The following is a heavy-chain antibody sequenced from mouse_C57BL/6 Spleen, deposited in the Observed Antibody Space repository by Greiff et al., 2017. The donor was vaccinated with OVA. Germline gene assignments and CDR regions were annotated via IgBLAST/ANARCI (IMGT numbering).Heavy chain of an antibody. CDR3: ARAPLLVRGAMDY. CDR2: IYPGSGST. CDR1: GYTFTSYW. Sequence: QVQLQQPGAELVKPGASVKMSCKASGYTFTSYWITWVKQRPGQGLEWIGDIYPGSGSTTYNEKFKSKATLTVDTSSSTAYMQLSSLTSEDSAVYYCARAPLLVRGAMDYWGQGTSVTVSS. D-gene: IGHD2-1*01. V-gene: IGHV1-55*01. J-gene: IGHJ4*01.